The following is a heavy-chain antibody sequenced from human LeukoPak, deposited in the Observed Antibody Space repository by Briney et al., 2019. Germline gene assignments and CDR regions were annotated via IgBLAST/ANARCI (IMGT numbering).Heavy chain of an antibody. CDR2: TNPNSDDT. CDR1: GYTFTGYY. V-gene: IGHV1-2*02. J-gene: IGHJ6*03. Sequence: ASVKVSCKASGYTFTGYYLHWVRQAPGQGLEWMGWTNPNSDDTNYAQTFRGRVTMTTDTSTSTAYMELRSLRSDDTAVYYCARDRQWLVFSYYYYMDVWGKGTTVTISS. D-gene: IGHD6-19*01. CDR3: ARDRQWLVFSYYYYMDV.